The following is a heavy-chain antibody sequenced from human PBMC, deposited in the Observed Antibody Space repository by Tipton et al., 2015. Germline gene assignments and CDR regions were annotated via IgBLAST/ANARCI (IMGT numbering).Heavy chain of an antibody. V-gene: IGHV3-23*01. D-gene: IGHD3-22*01. CDR3: AKDFRVRTYLDY. CDR1: GFRFNSYG. J-gene: IGHJ4*02. Sequence: SLRLSCAASGFRFNSYGMSWVRQAPGKGLEWVSGINVSGGGTYYADSVRGRFTISRDSSKNMLYLQMNSLRAEDTAVYYCAKDFRVRTYLDYWGQGTLGAVSS. CDR2: INVSGGGT.